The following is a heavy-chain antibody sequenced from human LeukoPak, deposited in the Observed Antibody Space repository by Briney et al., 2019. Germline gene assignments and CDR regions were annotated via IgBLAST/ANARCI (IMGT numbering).Heavy chain of an antibody. CDR3: ARATYYYDSSGYYCSNDAFDI. J-gene: IGHJ3*02. V-gene: IGHV4-30-4*01. CDR2: IYYSGST. Sequence: PSQTLSLTCTVSGGSISSGDYYWSWIRQPPGKGLEWIGYIYYSGSTYYNPSLKSRVTISVDTSKNQFSLKLSSVTAADTAVYYCARATYYYDSSGYYCSNDAFDIWGQGTMVTVSS. CDR1: GGSISSGDYY. D-gene: IGHD3-22*01.